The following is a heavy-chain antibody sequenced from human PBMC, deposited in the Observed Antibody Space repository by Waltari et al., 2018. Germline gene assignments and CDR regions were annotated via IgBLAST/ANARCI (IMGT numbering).Heavy chain of an antibody. CDR1: GYTFTSYD. CDR3: ATLAYCSTTSCSLFDY. D-gene: IGHD2-2*01. Sequence: VQLVQSGAEVKKPGASVKVSCKASGYTFTSYDINWVRQATGQGLEWMGLVDPEDGETMYAEKFQGRVTMTADTSTDTAYMELSSLRSEDTAVYYCATLAYCSTTSCSLFDYWGQGTLVTVSS. J-gene: IGHJ4*02. CDR2: VDPEDGET. V-gene: IGHV1-69-2*01.